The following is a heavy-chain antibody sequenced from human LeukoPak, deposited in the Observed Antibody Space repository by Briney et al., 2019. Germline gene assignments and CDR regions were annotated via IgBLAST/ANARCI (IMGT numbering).Heavy chain of an antibody. J-gene: IGHJ5*02. Sequence: PGGSLRLSCAASGFTFSGSAIHWVRQSSGKGLEWVGQIDKEDKGYATATAYAASVKGRFTISRDDSINTAYLQMKSLKTEDTALYYCTRDSGTYNWLDPWGQGTLVTVSS. CDR2: IDKEDKGYATAT. V-gene: IGHV3-73*01. CDR1: GFTFSGSA. CDR3: TRDSGTYNWLDP. D-gene: IGHD1-26*01.